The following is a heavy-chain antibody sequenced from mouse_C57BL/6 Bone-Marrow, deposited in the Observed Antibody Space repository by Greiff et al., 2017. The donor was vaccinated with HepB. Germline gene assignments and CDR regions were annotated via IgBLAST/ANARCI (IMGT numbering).Heavy chain of an antibody. CDR1: GFTFSSYA. J-gene: IGHJ2*01. CDR3: AHRSGY. V-gene: IGHV5-4*03. Sequence: EVKLVESGGGLVKPGGSLKLSCAASGFTFSSYAMSWVRQTPEQRLEWVATISAGGSYTYYPDNVKGRFTISRDNAKNNLYLQMSHLKSEDTAMYYCAHRSGYWGQGTTLTVSS. CDR2: ISAGGSYT. D-gene: IGHD3-2*02.